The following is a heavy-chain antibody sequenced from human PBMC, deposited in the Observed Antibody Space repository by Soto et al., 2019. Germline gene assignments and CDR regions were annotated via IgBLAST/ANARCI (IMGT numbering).Heavy chain of an antibody. CDR3: AKAHSSGYYYYYYGMDV. V-gene: IGHV3-23*01. Sequence: GGSLRLSCAASGFTFSSYAMSWVRQAPGKGLEWVSAISGSGGSTYYADSVKGRFTISRDNSKNTLYLQMNSLRAEDTAVYYCAKAHSSGYYYYYYGMDVWGQGTTVTVS. CDR2: ISGSGGST. J-gene: IGHJ6*02. CDR1: GFTFSSYA. D-gene: IGHD3-22*01.